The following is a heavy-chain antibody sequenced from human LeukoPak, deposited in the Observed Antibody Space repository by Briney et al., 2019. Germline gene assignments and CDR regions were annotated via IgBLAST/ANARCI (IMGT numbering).Heavy chain of an antibody. D-gene: IGHD2-2*01. Sequence: KTSETLSLTCAVYGGSFSGYYWSWIRQPPGKGLEWIGEINHSGSTNYNPSLKSRVTISVDTSKNQFSLKLSSVTAADTAVYYCARPKIVVVPAASHYFDYWGQGTLVTVSS. CDR3: ARPKIVVVPAASHYFDY. CDR1: GGSFSGYY. J-gene: IGHJ4*02. CDR2: INHSGST. V-gene: IGHV4-34*01.